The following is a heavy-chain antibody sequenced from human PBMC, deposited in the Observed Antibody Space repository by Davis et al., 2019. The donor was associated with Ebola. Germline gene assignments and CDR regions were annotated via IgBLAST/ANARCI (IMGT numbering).Heavy chain of an antibody. V-gene: IGHV1-46*01. CDR1: GYTFTSYY. D-gene: IGHD3-10*01. J-gene: IGHJ6*02. Sequence: ASVKVSCKASGYTFTSYYMHWVRQAPGQGLEWMGIINPSGGSTSYAQKFQGRVTMTRDTSTSTVYMELSSLRSEDTAVYYCARSGYYALIGMYGMDVWGQGTTVTVSS. CDR3: ARSGYYALIGMYGMDV. CDR2: INPSGGST.